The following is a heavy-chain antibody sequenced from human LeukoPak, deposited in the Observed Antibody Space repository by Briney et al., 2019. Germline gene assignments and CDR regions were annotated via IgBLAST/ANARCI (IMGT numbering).Heavy chain of an antibody. Sequence: ASVKVSCKASGYTFTAYYMHWVRQAPGQGLEWMGWINPNSGGTNYAQKFQGRVTMTRDTSISTAYMELSRLRSDDTAVYYCARAAGIVGATAPPHFDLWGRGTPVTVSS. J-gene: IGHJ2*01. CDR1: GYTFTAYY. D-gene: IGHD1-26*01. CDR3: ARAAGIVGATAPPHFDL. CDR2: INPNSGGT. V-gene: IGHV1-2*02.